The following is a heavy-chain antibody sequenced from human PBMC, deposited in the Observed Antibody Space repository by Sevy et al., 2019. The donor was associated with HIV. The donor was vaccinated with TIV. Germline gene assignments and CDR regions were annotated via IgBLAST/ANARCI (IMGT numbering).Heavy chain of an antibody. D-gene: IGHD3-16*01. CDR2: LKIDVDGGTG. J-gene: IGHJ4*02. Sequence: GGSLRLSCTASGFTFGDYCMSWVRQAPGKGLEWVAFLKIDVDGGTGDHAASVRGRFVISMDDSKTIAYLQMNDLKTEDTGVYYCTRGKAAQSIFDYWGQGALVTVSS. CDR3: TRGKAAQSIFDY. CDR1: GFTFGDYC. V-gene: IGHV3-49*04.